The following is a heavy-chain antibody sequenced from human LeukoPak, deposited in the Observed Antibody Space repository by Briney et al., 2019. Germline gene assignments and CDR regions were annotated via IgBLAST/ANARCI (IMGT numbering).Heavy chain of an antibody. Sequence: GGSLRLSCAASGFTFSDYWMSWVRQAPGKGLEWVANIKHDGSEKYYVDSVKGRFTISRDNAKNSLSLQMNSLRADDTAVYYCARTHYGDYDWYFDLWGRGTLVTVSS. CDR1: GFTFSDYW. J-gene: IGHJ2*01. CDR3: ARTHYGDYDWYFDL. D-gene: IGHD4-17*01. V-gene: IGHV3-7*01. CDR2: IKHDGSEK.